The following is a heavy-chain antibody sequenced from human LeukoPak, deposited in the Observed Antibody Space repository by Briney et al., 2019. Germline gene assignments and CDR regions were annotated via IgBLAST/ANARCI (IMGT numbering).Heavy chain of an antibody. Sequence: SETLSLTCTVFGGSVSSSSYYWGWIRQPPGKGLEWIGSKCYSGSTYYNPSLKSRVTISVDTSKNQFSLNLSSVTAADTAVYYCASPYSGSYWGYFDYWGQGTLVTVPS. J-gene: IGHJ4*02. V-gene: IGHV4-39*01. CDR2: KCYSGST. CDR1: GGSVSSSSYY. D-gene: IGHD1-26*01. CDR3: ASPYSGSYWGYFDY.